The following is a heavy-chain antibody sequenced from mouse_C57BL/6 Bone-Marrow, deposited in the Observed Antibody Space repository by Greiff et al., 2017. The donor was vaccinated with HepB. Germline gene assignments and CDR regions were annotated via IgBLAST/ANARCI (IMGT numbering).Heavy chain of an antibody. Sequence: DVKLQESGAELVRPGASVKLSCTASGFNIKDYYMHWVKQRPEQGLEWIGWIDPENGDTEYASKFQGKATITADTSSNTAYLQLSRLTSEDTAVYYCTTGITAGVAEGYFDVWGTGTTVTVSS. CDR2: IDPENGDT. CDR1: GFNIKDYY. V-gene: IGHV14-4*01. D-gene: IGHD1-1*01. CDR3: TTGITAGVAEGYFDV. J-gene: IGHJ1*03.